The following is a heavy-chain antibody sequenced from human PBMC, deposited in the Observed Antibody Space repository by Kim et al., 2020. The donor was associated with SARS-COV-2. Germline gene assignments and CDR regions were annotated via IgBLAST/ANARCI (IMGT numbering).Heavy chain of an antibody. J-gene: IGHJ2*01. CDR2: IRSSPRGQTT. CDR1: GFISSDYY. CDR3: ARGLPDSTDYFYFDL. D-gene: IGHD3-22*01. V-gene: IGHV3-72*01. Sequence: GGSLRLSCTASGFISSDYYMDWVRQVPGKGLEWVARIRSSPRGQTTEYAASGNVRFTISRDDSKNSVHMQMNSLNMEDTAVYYCARGLPDSTDYFYFDLWGRGTLVTVSS.